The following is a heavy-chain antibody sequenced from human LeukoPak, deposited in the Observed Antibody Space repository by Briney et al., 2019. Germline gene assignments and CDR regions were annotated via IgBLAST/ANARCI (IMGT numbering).Heavy chain of an antibody. CDR3: AKESMYSGSYYFDY. D-gene: IGHD1-26*01. J-gene: IGHJ4*02. V-gene: IGHV3-23*01. Sequence: GGTLRLSCAASGFTFSSYGMSWVRQAPGKGLEWVSAISGSGGSTYYADSVKGRFTISRDNSKNTVYLQMNSLRAEDTAVYYCAKESMYSGSYYFDYWGQGTLVTVSS. CDR2: ISGSGGST. CDR1: GFTFSSYG.